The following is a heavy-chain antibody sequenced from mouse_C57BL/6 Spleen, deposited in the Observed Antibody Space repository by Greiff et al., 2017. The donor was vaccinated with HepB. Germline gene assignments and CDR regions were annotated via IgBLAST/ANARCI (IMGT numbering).Heavy chain of an antibody. D-gene: IGHD1-3*01. CDR1: GFNIKDYY. Sequence: VQLPQSGAELVRPGASVKLSCTASGFNIKDYYMHWVKQRPEQGLEWIGRMDPEDGDTEYAPKFQGKATMSADTSSNIAYLQLSSLTSEDTSVYYCTNSGYTYYYAMDYWGQGTTFTVSS. V-gene: IGHV14-1*01. CDR2: MDPEDGDT. CDR3: TNSGYTYYYAMDY. J-gene: IGHJ4*01.